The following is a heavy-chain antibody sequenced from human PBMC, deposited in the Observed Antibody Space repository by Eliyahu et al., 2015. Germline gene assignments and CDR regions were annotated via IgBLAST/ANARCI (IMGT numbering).Heavy chain of an antibody. D-gene: IGHD2-21*01. V-gene: IGHV4-59*01. CDR2: MYYTGHT. Sequence: QVQLRESGPGLVKPSETLSLTCTVSGGSLTSYYWIWLRQPPGKGLEYIGYMYYTGHTNYNPSLRSRVTISLGTSNNQFSLTLNSVTAADTAVYYCARDMLCGGECYESWGQGTLVTVSS. CDR3: ARDMLCGGECYES. CDR1: GGSLTSYY. J-gene: IGHJ5*02.